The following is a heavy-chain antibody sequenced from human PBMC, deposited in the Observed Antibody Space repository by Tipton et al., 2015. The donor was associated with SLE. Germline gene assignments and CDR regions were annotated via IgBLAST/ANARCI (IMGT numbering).Heavy chain of an antibody. CDR3: ATYFVEQHLDY. D-gene: IGHD6-13*01. V-gene: IGHV3-30*02. Sequence: SLRLSCAASGFTFSSYGMHWVRQAPGKGLEWVAFIRYDGSNKYYADSVKGRFTISRDNSKNTLYLQMNSLRAEDTAVYYCATYFVEQHLDYWGQGTLVTVSS. CDR1: GFTFSSYG. CDR2: IRYDGSNK. J-gene: IGHJ4*02.